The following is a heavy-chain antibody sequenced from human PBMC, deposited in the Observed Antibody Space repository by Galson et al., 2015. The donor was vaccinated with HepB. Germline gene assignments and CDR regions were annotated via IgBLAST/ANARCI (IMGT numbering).Heavy chain of an antibody. Sequence: SVTVSCKASGSTFTGYYMHWVRQAPGQGLEWMGWINPNSGGTNYAQKFQGRVTMTRDTSISTAYMELSRLRSDDTAVYYCARGLINSSSWLEWFDPWGQGTLVTVSS. D-gene: IGHD6-13*01. V-gene: IGHV1-2*02. J-gene: IGHJ5*02. CDR3: ARGLINSSSWLEWFDP. CDR1: GSTFTGYY. CDR2: INPNSGGT.